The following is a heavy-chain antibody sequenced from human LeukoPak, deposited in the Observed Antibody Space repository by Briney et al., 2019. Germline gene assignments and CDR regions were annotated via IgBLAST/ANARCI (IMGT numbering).Heavy chain of an antibody. D-gene: IGHD3-3*01. Sequence: PGGSLRLSCAASGFTFSSYWMSWVRQAPGKGLEWVANIKQDGSEKYHVDSVKGRFTISRDNAKNSLYLQMNSLRAEDTAVYYCARGMRMPRPFGVVTLDYWGQGTLVTVSS. J-gene: IGHJ4*02. CDR1: GFTFSSYW. CDR3: ARGMRMPRPFGVVTLDY. CDR2: IKQDGSEK. V-gene: IGHV3-7*01.